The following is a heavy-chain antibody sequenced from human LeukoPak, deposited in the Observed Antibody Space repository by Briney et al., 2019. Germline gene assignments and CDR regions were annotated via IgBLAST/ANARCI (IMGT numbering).Heavy chain of an antibody. CDR3: ARDFPDYRHPDINWFDP. CDR1: GYTFTGYY. V-gene: IGHV1-2*02. J-gene: IGHJ5*02. CDR2: INPNSGGT. D-gene: IGHD4-11*01. Sequence: ASVKVSCKASGYTFTGYYMHWVRQAPGQGLEWMGWINPNSGGTNYAQKFQGRVTMTRDTSISTAYMELSRLRSDDTAVYYCARDFPDYRHPDINWFDPWGQGTLVTVSS.